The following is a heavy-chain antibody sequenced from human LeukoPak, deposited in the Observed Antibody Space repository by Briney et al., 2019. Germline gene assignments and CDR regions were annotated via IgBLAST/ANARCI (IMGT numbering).Heavy chain of an antibody. Sequence: ASVTVSFMVCGCTLTELSMHWVGQAPGRGGEWVGGFDPEDGETFYAQKFQGRVTMTEDTSTDTTYMEVSSLRSEDTAVYYCTGGSTWSLFDYWGQGTLVTVSS. V-gene: IGHV1-24*01. CDR3: TGGSTWSLFDY. D-gene: IGHD6-13*01. CDR2: FDPEDGET. CDR1: GCTLTELS. J-gene: IGHJ4*02.